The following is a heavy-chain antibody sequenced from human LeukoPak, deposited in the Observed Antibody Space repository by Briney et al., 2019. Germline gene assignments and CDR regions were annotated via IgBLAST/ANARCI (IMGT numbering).Heavy chain of an antibody. D-gene: IGHD2-2*01. CDR3: ARVERDIVVVAAYDFDY. V-gene: IGHV1-2*02. CDR1: GYTFTGYY. Sequence: ASVKVSCKASGYTFTGYYMHWVRQAPGQGLEWMGWINPNSGGTNYAQKFQGRVTMTRDTSISTAYMELSRLRSDDTAVYYCARVERDIVVVAAYDFDYWGQGTVVTVSS. J-gene: IGHJ4*02. CDR2: INPNSGGT.